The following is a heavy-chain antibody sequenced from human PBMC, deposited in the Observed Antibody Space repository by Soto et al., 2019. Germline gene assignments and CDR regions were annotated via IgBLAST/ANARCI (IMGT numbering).Heavy chain of an antibody. CDR3: ARGVLGYCSGGSCYSMMYYYYGMDV. CDR1: GGSISSYY. CDR2: IYYSGST. D-gene: IGHD2-15*01. V-gene: IGHV4-59*01. J-gene: IGHJ6*02. Sequence: SETLSLTCTVSGGSISSYYWSWIRQPPGKGLERIGYIYYSGSTNYNPSLKSRVTISVDTSKTQFSLTLSSVTAADPAVYYCARGVLGYCSGGSCYSMMYYYYGMDVWGQGTTVTVSS.